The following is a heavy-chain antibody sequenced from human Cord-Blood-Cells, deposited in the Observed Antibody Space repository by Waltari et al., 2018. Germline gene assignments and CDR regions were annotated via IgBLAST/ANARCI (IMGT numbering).Heavy chain of an antibody. J-gene: IGHJ6*02. CDR3: ARDSVTAYYYYYGMDV. V-gene: IGHV3-48*03. D-gene: IGHD4-4*01. CDR1: GCTFSSYE. CDR2: ISSSVISI. Sequence: EVQLVESGGGLVQPGGSLRLSCADSGCTFSSYEMNWVRPAPGKGLEWVSDISSSVISIYYADFWKCRFTISRDNAQNSLYLQMNSLRAEDTAVYYCARDSVTAYYYYYGMDVWGQGTTVTVSS.